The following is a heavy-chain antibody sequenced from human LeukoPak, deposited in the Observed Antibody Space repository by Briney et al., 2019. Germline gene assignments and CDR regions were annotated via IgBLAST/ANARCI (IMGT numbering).Heavy chain of an antibody. D-gene: IGHD2-15*01. CDR2: IIPIFGTA. CDR1: GGTFSSYA. Sequence: SVKVSCKASGGTFSSYAISWVRQAPGQGLEWMGGIIPIFGTANYAQKFQGRVTITADESTSTAYMELSSLRSEDTAVYYCARESLAPSYCSGGSCYSRWFDPWGQGSLVTVSS. V-gene: IGHV1-69*01. CDR3: ARESLAPSYCSGGSCYSRWFDP. J-gene: IGHJ5*02.